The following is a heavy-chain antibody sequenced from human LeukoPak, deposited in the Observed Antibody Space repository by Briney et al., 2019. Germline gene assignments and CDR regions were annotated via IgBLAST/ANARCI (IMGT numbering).Heavy chain of an antibody. CDR2: IYYSGST. CDR1: GGSISTYY. Sequence: KPSETLSLTCTVSGGSISTYYWSWIRQPPGKGLEWIGYIYYSGSTNYNPSLKSRVTISVDTSKNQFSLKLSSVTAADTAVYYCARQSRQYFDWFLSVVGDYFDYWGQGTLVTVSS. D-gene: IGHD3-9*01. J-gene: IGHJ4*02. CDR3: ARQSRQYFDWFLSVVGDYFDY. V-gene: IGHV4-59*01.